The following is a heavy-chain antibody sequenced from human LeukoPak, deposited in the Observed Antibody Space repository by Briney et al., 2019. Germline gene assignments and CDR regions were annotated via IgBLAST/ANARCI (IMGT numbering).Heavy chain of an antibody. J-gene: IGHJ4*02. CDR3: AKRSDYGDNSNYFDF. D-gene: IGHD4-17*01. V-gene: IGHV3-23*01. Sequence: PGGSLRLSCAASGFTFSTYGLSWVRQAPGRGLEWVSAISRSAGDTYYADSVEGRFTISRDNSKNTLSLQMNSLRAKDTAVYYCAKRSDYGDNSNYFDFWGQGTLVTVSS. CDR1: GFTFSTYG. CDR2: ISRSAGDT.